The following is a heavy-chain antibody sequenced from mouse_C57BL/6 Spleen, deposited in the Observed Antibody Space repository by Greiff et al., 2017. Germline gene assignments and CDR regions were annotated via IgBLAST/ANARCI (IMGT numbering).Heavy chain of an antibody. CDR1: GFTFSDYY. D-gene: IGHD4-1*01. CDR2: ISNGGGST. J-gene: IGHJ4*01. V-gene: IGHV5-12*01. Sequence: EVQLVESGGGLVQPGGSLKLSCAASGFTFSDYYMYWVRQTPEKRLEWVAYISNGGGSTYYPDTVKGRFTMSRDNAKITLYLQMSRLKSEDTARYYCARHASTGYYYAMDYWGQGTSVTVSS. CDR3: ARHASTGYYYAMDY.